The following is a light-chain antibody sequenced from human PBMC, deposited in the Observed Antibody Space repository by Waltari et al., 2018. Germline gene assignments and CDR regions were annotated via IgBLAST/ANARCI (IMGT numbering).Light chain of an antibody. CDR3: QSYDISLSVV. J-gene: IGLJ3*02. Sequence: QSVLTQPPSVSGAPGQRVPIPCTGSGPNIRAGQGCPWYQQLPRAAPKLLIYGSSTRPLGVPDRFFGSTSGTSASLAITGLQAEDEADYYCQSYDISLSVVFGGGTKLTVL. V-gene: IGLV1-40*01. CDR2: GSS. CDR1: GPNIRAGQG.